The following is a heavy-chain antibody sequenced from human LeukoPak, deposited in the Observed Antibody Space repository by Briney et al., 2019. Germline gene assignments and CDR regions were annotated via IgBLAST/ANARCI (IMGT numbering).Heavy chain of an antibody. CDR3: ARGPMVRGAIDF. Sequence: SGTLSLTCAVSGGSISSSNWWSWVRQPPVKGLEWIGEIYHSGSTSYNPSLKSRVTISIDTSKNQFSLNLSSVTAADTAMYYCARGPMVRGAIDFWGQGTLVTVSS. D-gene: IGHD3-10*01. CDR1: GGSISSSNW. V-gene: IGHV4-4*02. J-gene: IGHJ4*02. CDR2: IYHSGST.